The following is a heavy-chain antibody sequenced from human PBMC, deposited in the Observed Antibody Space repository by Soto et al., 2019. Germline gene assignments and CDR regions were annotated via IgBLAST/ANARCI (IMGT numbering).Heavy chain of an antibody. CDR2: IRSKAYGGTT. D-gene: IGHD2-15*01. CDR3: TRDIYCSGGSCYPQPIDY. CDR1: GFTFGDYA. Sequence: PGGSLRLSCTASGFTFGDYAMSWFRQAPGKGLEWVGFIRSKAYGGTTEYAASVKGRFTISRDDSKSIAYLQMNSLKTEDTAVYYCTRDIYCSGGSCYPQPIDYWGQGTLVTVSS. J-gene: IGHJ4*02. V-gene: IGHV3-49*03.